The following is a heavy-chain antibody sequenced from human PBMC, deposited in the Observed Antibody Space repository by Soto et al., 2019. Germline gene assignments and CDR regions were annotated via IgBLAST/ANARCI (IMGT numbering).Heavy chain of an antibody. J-gene: IGHJ4*02. CDR3: AAGGGLPRYY. D-gene: IGHD5-12*01. CDR2: IYHSGST. CDR1: GGSISSGGYS. V-gene: IGHV4-30-2*01. Sequence: QLQLQESGSGLVKPSQTLSLTCAVSGGSISSGGYSWSWIRQPPGKGLEWIVYIYHSGSTYYNPSLKSRVNLSVDRSKNQLSLKLSSVTAADTALYYCAAGGGLPRYYWGQGTLVTVSS.